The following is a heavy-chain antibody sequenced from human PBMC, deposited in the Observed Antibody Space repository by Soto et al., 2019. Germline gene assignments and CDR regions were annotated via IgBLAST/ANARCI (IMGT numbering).Heavy chain of an antibody. Sequence: PSQTLSLTCAISGDSVSGNSAAWNWIRQSPSRGLEWLGRTYYRSRWYNDYAVSVKSRITVTPDTSKNQFSLHLNSVTPEDTAVYYCAREFTYYVSSASYLDYWGQGAIVTVSS. D-gene: IGHD3-16*01. CDR3: AREFTYYVSSASYLDY. CDR2: TYYRSRWYN. J-gene: IGHJ4*02. V-gene: IGHV6-1*01. CDR1: GDSVSGNSAA.